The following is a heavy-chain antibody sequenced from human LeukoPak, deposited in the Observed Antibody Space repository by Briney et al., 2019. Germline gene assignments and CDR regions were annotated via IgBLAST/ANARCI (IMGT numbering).Heavy chain of an antibody. CDR3: AKDLRPEYYFDY. V-gene: IGHV3-30*18. J-gene: IGHJ4*02. Sequence: GGSLRLSCAASGFTFSSYGMHWVRQAPGKGLEWVAVISYDGSNKYYAGSMKGRFTISRDNSKNTLYLQMNSLRAEDTAVYYCAKDLRPEYYFDYWGQGTLVTVSS. CDR2: ISYDGSNK. CDR1: GFTFSSYG.